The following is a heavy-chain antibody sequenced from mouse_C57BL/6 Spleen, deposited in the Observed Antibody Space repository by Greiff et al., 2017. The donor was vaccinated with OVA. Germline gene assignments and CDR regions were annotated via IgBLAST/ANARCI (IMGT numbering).Heavy chain of an antibody. CDR2: IYPRSGNT. J-gene: IGHJ2*01. V-gene: IGHV1-81*01. D-gene: IGHD2-4*01. CDR3: ARLGDYDGFDY. CDR1: GYTFTSYG. Sequence: QVQLKQSGAELARPGASVKLSCKASGYTFTSYGISWVKQRTGQGLEWIGEIYPRSGNTYYNEKFKGKATLTADKSSSTAYMELRSLTSEDSAVYFCARLGDYDGFDYWGQGTTLTVSS.